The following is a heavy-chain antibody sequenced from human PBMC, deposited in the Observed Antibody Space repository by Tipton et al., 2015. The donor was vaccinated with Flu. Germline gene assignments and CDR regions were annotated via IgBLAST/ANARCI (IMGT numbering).Heavy chain of an antibody. D-gene: IGHD1-1*01. CDR1: GDSISTTIYY. Sequence: TLSLTCTVSGDSISTTIYYWGWVRQPPGKGLEWIDSIYYSGTTYYNPSLKSRVTLSVDSSKNEFSLTLASLTAADTAVYYCARDLWNDRRAYYYYGVDVWGQGTTVTVSS. V-gene: IGHV4-39*07. CDR3: ARDLWNDRRAYYYYGVDV. CDR2: IYYSGTT. J-gene: IGHJ6*02.